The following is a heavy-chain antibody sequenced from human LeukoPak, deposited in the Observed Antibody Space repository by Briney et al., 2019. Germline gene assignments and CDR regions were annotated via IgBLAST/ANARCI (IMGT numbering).Heavy chain of an antibody. CDR2: TNWIGDST. CDR1: GFTFDNYG. V-gene: IGHV3-20*04. Sequence: AGGSLRLSCEASGFTFDNYGMNWVRQAPEKGLEWVSGTNWIGDSTGYADSVKGRFTISRDNAKNSLYLQMNSLRVEDTALYYCARGSPFDYCGQGTLVTVSS. CDR3: ARGSPFDY. J-gene: IGHJ4*02.